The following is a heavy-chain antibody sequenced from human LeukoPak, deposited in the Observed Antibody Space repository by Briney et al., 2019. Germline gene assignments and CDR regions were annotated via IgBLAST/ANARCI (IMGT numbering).Heavy chain of an antibody. V-gene: IGHV4-30-4*01. CDR3: VRDVFPAGTNSGYYYYYYGMDV. Sequence: PSETLSLTCTVSGGSISSGDYYWSWIRQPPGKGLEWIGYIYYSGSTYYNPSLKSRVTISLDTSKNQFSLNLSSVTAADTAVYYCVRDVFPAGTNSGYYYYYYGMDVWGQGTTVTVSS. D-gene: IGHD6-13*01. CDR1: GGSISSGDYY. J-gene: IGHJ6*02. CDR2: IYYSGST.